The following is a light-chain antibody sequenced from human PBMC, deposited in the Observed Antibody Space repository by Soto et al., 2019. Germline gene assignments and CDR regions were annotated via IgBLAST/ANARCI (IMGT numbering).Light chain of an antibody. J-gene: IGLJ1*01. V-gene: IGLV1-40*01. CDR3: QYYDTSLSGFYV. Sequence: QSVLTQPPSVSGAPGQRVSISCTGSSSNIGAGYNVHWYQQLPGTAPKVLIYANNNRPSGVPDRFSASKSGTSASLAITGLQAEDEADYYCQYYDTSLSGFYVFGTGTKLTVL. CDR1: SSNIGAGYN. CDR2: ANN.